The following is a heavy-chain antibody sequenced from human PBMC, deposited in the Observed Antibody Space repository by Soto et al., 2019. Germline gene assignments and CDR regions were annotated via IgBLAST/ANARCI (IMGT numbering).Heavy chain of an antibody. CDR1: AGLPSGYH. Sequence: SQKLSLTSAVYAGLPSGYHWSRRRPLPAKALEWIGEINHSGSTNYNPSLKSRVTISVDTSKNQFSLKLSSVTAADTAVYYCARGRTLYSYGYSPRNYYYGMDVWGQGTTVS. D-gene: IGHD5-18*01. CDR2: INHSGST. J-gene: IGHJ6*02. CDR3: ARGRTLYSYGYSPRNYYYGMDV. V-gene: IGHV4-34*01.